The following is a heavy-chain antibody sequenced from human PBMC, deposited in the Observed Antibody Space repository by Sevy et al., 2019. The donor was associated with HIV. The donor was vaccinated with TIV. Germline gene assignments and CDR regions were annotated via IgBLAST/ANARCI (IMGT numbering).Heavy chain of an antibody. CDR3: VRVNEEGASVLDY. CDR1: GFNFRNPW. Sequence: GGSLRLSCATFGFNFRNPWMAWVHQTPGKELEFLVDIKQDGYETYYVDSVKGRFTISRDNAKNSLHLQMNSLRAEDTAMYFCVRVNEEGASVLDYWGQGTPVTVSS. J-gene: IGHJ4*02. CDR2: IKQDGYET. D-gene: IGHD1-26*01. V-gene: IGHV3-7*03.